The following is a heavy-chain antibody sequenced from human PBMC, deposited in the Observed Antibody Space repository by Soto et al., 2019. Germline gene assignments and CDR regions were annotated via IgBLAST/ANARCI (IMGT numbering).Heavy chain of an antibody. CDR3: ARCYYGSGSPGVYGMDV. CDR2: IYYSGST. D-gene: IGHD3-10*01. CDR1: GGSISSYY. V-gene: IGHV4-59*01. J-gene: IGHJ6*02. Sequence: SETLSLTCTVSGGSISSYYWSWIRQPPGKGLEWIGYIYYSGSTNYNPSLKSRVTISVDTSKNQFSLKLSSVTAADTAVYYCARCYYGSGSPGVYGMDVWGQGTTVTVSS.